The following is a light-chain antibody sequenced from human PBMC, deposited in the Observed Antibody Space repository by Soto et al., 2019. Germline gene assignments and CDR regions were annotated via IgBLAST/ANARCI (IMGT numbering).Light chain of an antibody. CDR3: QQYNNWPRT. CDR1: QSVSSK. J-gene: IGKJ1*01. Sequence: EKVMTQSPATLSVSPGERATLSCRASQSVSSKLAWYQQKPGQAPRLLIYGASTRATDIPARFSGSGSGTESTLTISRLQSEDFAVYYCQQYNNWPRTFGQGTKVEIK. V-gene: IGKV3-15*01. CDR2: GAS.